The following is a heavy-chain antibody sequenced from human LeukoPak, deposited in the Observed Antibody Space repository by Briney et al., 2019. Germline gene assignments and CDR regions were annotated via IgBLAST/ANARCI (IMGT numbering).Heavy chain of an antibody. Sequence: GGSLRLSCAASGFTFSSYSMNWVRQAPGKGLEWVSSISSSSSYIYYADSVKGRFTISRDNAKNSLYLQMNSLRAEDTAVYYCARDLGLMTPGSNGDYWGQGTLVTVSS. CDR3: ARDLGLMTPGSNGDY. CDR1: GFTFSSYS. V-gene: IGHV3-21*01. J-gene: IGHJ4*02. CDR2: ISSSSSYI. D-gene: IGHD2-8*01.